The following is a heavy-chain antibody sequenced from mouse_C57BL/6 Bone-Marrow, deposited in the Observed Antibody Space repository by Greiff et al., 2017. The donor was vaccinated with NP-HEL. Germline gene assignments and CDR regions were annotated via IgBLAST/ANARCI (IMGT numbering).Heavy chain of an antibody. CDR3: VRDSSYHWYFDV. Sequence: EVKLVESGGGLVQPKGSLKLSCAASGFSFNTYAMNWVRQAPGKGLEWVARIRSKSNNYATYYADSVKDRFTISRDDSESMLYLQMNNLKTEDTAMYYCVRDSSYHWYFDVWGTGTTVTVSS. CDR1: GFSFNTYA. V-gene: IGHV10-1*01. J-gene: IGHJ1*03. CDR2: IRSKSNNYAT. D-gene: IGHD1-1*01.